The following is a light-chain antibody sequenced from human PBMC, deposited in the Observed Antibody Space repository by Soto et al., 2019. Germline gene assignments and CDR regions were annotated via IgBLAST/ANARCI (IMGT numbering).Light chain of an antibody. CDR3: CSYAGSYTLVV. CDR1: SSDVGGYNF. V-gene: IGLV2-11*01. J-gene: IGLJ3*02. Sequence: QSALTQPRSVSGSPGQSVTISCTGTSSDVGGYNFVSWYQHHPGKAPKLMIYDVSKLPSGVPDRFSGSKSGNTASLTISGLQAEDEADYYCCSYAGSYTLVVFGGGTKVTV. CDR2: DVS.